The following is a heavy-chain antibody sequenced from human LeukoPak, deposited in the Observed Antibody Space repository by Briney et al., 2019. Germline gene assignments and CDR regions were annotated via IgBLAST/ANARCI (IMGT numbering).Heavy chain of an antibody. J-gene: IGHJ6*03. CDR3: ARPYSTGRYGSSSQHYYYYMDV. D-gene: IGHD6-19*01. Sequence: SETLSLTXTVSGYSISSGYYWGWFRQSPGKGLEWIGNIYHSGSTYYNPSLDSRVTISVDTSNNQFSLRLSSVTAADTAVYYCARPYSTGRYGSSSQHYYYYMDVWGKGTTVTVSS. CDR2: IYHSGST. CDR1: GYSISSGYY. V-gene: IGHV4-38-2*02.